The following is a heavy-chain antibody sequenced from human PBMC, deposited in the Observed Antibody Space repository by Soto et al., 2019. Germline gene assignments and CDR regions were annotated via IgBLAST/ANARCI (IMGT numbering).Heavy chain of an antibody. D-gene: IGHD4-17*01. CDR2: ISYDGNNK. CDR3: AKARGYGDYGRDFDY. CDR1: GFTFSSYG. Sequence: GGSLRLSCXASGFTFSSYGMHWVRQAPGKGLEWVAVISYDGNNKYYADSVKGRFTISRDNSKNTLYLQMNSLRAEDTAVYYCAKARGYGDYGRDFDYWGQGTLVTVSS. J-gene: IGHJ4*02. V-gene: IGHV3-30*18.